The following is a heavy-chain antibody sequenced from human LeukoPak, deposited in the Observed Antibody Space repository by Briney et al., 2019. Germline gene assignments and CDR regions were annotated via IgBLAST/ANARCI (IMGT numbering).Heavy chain of an antibody. V-gene: IGHV1-2*02. D-gene: IGHD3-9*01. CDR3: ARGEYYDILTGYFYYYYGMDV. CDR1: GYTFTGYY. J-gene: IGHJ6*02. Sequence: GASVKVSCKASGYTFTGYYMHWVRQAPGQGLEWMGWINPNSDGTNYAQKFQGRVTMTRDTSISTAYMELSRLRSDDTAVYYCARGEYYDILTGYFYYYYGMDVWGQGTTVTVSS. CDR2: INPNSDGT.